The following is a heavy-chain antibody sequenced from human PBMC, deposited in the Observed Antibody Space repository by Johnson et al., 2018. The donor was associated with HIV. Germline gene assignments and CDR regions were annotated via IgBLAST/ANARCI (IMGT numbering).Heavy chain of an antibody. CDR2: IYSGGST. CDR3: ARGDDSSAWGAFDI. D-gene: IGHD3-22*01. V-gene: IGHV3-66*01. J-gene: IGHJ3*02. Sequence: VQLVESGGGLVQPGGSLRLSCAAFGFTVSSNYMSWVRQAPGKGLEWVSVIYSGGSTYYADSLKGRFTISRDNSKNTLYLQRNSLRAEDTAVYYCARGDDSSAWGAFDIWGQGTMVTVSS. CDR1: GFTVSSNY.